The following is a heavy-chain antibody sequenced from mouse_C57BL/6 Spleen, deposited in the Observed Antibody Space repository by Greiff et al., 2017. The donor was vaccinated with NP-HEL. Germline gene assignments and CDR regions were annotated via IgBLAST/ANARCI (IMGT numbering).Heavy chain of an antibody. J-gene: IGHJ3*01. CDR2: IYPGSGNT. V-gene: IGHV1-66*01. CDR1: GYSFTSYY. Sequence: VQLQQSGPELVKPGASVKISCKASGYSFTSYYIHWVKQRPGQGLEWIGWIYPGSGNTKYNEKFKGKATLTADTSSSTAYMQLSSLTSEDSAVYYCARGNYDPSWFAYWGQGTLVTVSA. CDR3: ARGNYDPSWFAY. D-gene: IGHD2-3*01.